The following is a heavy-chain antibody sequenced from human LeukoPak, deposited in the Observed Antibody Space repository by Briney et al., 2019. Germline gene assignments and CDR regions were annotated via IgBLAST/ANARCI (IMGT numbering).Heavy chain of an antibody. V-gene: IGHV3-11*04. CDR3: ARDSYGKTY. D-gene: IGHD3-10*01. CDR1: GFTFSDYY. Sequence: GGSLRLSCAASGFTFSDYYMSCIRQAPGKGREGGSYISSSGSTIYYADSVTGRFTISRDNATISLYLQMNSLRAEDTAVYSCARDSYGKTYWGQGTLVTVSS. CDR2: ISSSGSTI. J-gene: IGHJ4*02.